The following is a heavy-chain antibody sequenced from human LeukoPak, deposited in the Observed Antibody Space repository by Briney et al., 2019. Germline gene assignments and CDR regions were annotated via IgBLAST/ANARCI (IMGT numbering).Heavy chain of an antibody. V-gene: IGHV3-48*04. Sequence: GGSLRLSCAASGFTFSSYAMSWVRQAPGKGLEWVSHISSSGSTIYYADSVKGRFTISRDNANNSLYLQMNSLRAEDTAVYYCARLPLVSSSWYYFDYWGQGTLVTVSS. CDR3: ARLPLVSSSWYYFDY. CDR1: GFTFSSYA. J-gene: IGHJ4*02. CDR2: ISSSGSTI. D-gene: IGHD6-13*01.